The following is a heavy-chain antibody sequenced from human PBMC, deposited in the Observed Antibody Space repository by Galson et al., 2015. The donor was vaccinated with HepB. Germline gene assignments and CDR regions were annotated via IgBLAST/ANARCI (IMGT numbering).Heavy chain of an antibody. CDR3: ATVFGQFQWEPPYD. Sequence: SVKVSCKVSGYTLTELSMHWVRQAPGKGLEWMGGFDPEDGETIYAQKFQGRVTMTEDTSTDTAYMELSSLRSEDTAVYYCATVFGQFQWEPPYDWGQGTLVTVSS. V-gene: IGHV1-24*01. CDR2: FDPEDGET. CDR1: GYTLTELS. J-gene: IGHJ4*02. D-gene: IGHD1-26*01.